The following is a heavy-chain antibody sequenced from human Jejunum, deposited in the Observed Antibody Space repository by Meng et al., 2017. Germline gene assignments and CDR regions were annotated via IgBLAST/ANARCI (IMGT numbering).Heavy chain of an antibody. CDR3: TTAGAYPFDY. Sequence: GQRVESRGGLVQPGGSLRLSCAASGFTFRTRWMHWVRQAPGRGLEWVSRIDDDGNTIDYAGSVKGRFTISRDNAKNSLYLQMNSLRAEDTAVYYCTTAGAYPFDYWGQGTLVTVSS. CDR1: GFTFRTRW. CDR2: IDDDGNTI. V-gene: IGHV3-74*01. J-gene: IGHJ4*02.